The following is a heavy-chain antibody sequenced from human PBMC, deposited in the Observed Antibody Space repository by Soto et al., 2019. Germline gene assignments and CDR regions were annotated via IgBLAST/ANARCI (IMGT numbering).Heavy chain of an antibody. Sequence: ASVKVSCKASGYTFTSYGISWVRQAPGQRLEWMGWINAGNGNTKYSQKFQGRVTITRDTSASTAYMELSSLRSEDTAVYYCARSLWHYDFWSGYYTDYYYGMDVWGQGTTVTVSS. V-gene: IGHV1-3*01. CDR1: GYTFTSYG. J-gene: IGHJ6*02. CDR3: ARSLWHYDFWSGYYTDYYYGMDV. CDR2: INAGNGNT. D-gene: IGHD3-3*01.